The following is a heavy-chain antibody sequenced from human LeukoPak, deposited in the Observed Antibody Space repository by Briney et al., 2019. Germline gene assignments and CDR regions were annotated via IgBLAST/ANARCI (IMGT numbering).Heavy chain of an antibody. D-gene: IGHD2-15*01. V-gene: IGHV4-34*01. J-gene: IGHJ5*02. CDR1: GGSFSGYY. CDR2: INHSGST. Sequence: SETLSLTCAVYGGSFSGYYWSWVRQPPGKGLEWIGGINHSGSTNYNPSLKSRVTILVDTSKNQFSLKLSSVTAADTAVYYCARGPYCSGGSCYFGGGFDPWGQGTLVTVSS. CDR3: ARGPYCSGGSCYFGGGFDP.